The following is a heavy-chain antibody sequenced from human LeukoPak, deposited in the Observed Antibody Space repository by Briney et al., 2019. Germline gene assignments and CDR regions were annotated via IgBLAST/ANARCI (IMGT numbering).Heavy chain of an antibody. Sequence: GGSLRLSCAASGFTFSSYAMHWVRQAPGKGLEWVAVISYDGSNKYYADSVKGRFTISSDNSKNTLYLQMNSLRAEDTAVYYCARGHDRFDYWGQGTLVTVSS. CDR3: ARGHDRFDY. D-gene: IGHD3-9*01. CDR1: GFTFSSYA. J-gene: IGHJ4*02. V-gene: IGHV3-30-3*01. CDR2: ISYDGSNK.